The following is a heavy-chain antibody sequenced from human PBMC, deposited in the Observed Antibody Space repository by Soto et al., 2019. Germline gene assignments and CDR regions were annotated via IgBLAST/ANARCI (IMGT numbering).Heavy chain of an antibody. CDR1: GYTFTGYY. V-gene: IGHV1-2*04. D-gene: IGHD3-10*01. CDR2: INPNSGGT. CDR3: ALSITMVRGAAFDI. Sequence: ASVKVSCNASGYTFTGYYMHWVRHAPGQGLEWMGWINPNSGGTNYAQKFQGWVTMTRDTSISTAYMELSRLRSDDTAVYYCALSITMVRGAAFDIWGQGTMVTVSS. J-gene: IGHJ3*02.